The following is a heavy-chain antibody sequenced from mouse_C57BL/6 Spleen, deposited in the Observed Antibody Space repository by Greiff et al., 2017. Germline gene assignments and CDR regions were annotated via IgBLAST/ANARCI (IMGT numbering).Heavy chain of an antibody. D-gene: IGHD3-1*01. V-gene: IGHV1-52*01. CDR3: ARAVLPRDIDV. Sequence: QVQLQQPGAELVRPGSSVKLSCKASGYTFTSYWMHWVQQRPIQGLEWIGNIYPSDSETHYNQKFKDKATMTVDKSSSTTYMQLRSLTSEYSAVYYCARAVLPRDIDVWGTGTTGTVSS. CDR2: IYPSDSET. CDR1: GYTFTSYW. J-gene: IGHJ1*03.